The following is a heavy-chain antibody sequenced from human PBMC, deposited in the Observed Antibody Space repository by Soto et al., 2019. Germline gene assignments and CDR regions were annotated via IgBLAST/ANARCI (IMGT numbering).Heavy chain of an antibody. CDR3: AKDRATYYYDSSDYFYYFGMDL. CDR1: GFIFSDYG. J-gene: IGHJ6*02. CDR2: ISYDGTNK. V-gene: IGHV3-30*18. Sequence: HPGGSLRHSCEASGFIFSDYGMHWVRQAPGKGLEWVALISYDGTNKNYADSVRGRFTISRDDSKNTLYLQMNNLRAEDTALYYCAKDRATYYYDSSDYFYYFGMDLWGQGTTVTVSS. D-gene: IGHD3-22*01.